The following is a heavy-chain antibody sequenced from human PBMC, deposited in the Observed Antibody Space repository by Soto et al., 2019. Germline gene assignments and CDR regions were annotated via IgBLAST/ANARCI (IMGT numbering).Heavy chain of an antibody. J-gene: IGHJ5*02. V-gene: IGHV4-31*03. CDR3: ASDGSSTANWLDP. CDR1: GASLHIGGYY. D-gene: IGHD2-2*01. Sequence: SETLSLTCTVSGASLHIGGYYWAWIRQNPGKGLEWIGYIYYTGVTYYNPSLGSRVNTSVDTSKNQFSLELTAVTAADTAVYYCASDGSSTANWLDPWGQGLLVTVSS. CDR2: IYYTGVT.